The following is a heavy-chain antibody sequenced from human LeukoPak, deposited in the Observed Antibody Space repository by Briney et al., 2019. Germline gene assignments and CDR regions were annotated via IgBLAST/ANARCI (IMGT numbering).Heavy chain of an antibody. CDR2: INPNSGGT. J-gene: IGHJ4*02. Sequence: GASVKVSCKASGYTFTGYYMHWVRQAPGHGLEWMGWINPNSGGTNYAQKFQGRVTMTRDTSISTAYMELSRLRSDDTAVYYCARSRGIAAAGTPSYYFDYWGQGTLVTVSS. CDR1: GYTFTGYY. V-gene: IGHV1-2*02. D-gene: IGHD6-13*01. CDR3: ARSRGIAAAGTPSYYFDY.